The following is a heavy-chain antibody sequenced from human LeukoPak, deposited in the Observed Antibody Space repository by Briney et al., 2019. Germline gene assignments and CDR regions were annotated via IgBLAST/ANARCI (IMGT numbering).Heavy chain of an antibody. J-gene: IGHJ4*02. Sequence: PGGSLRLSCAASGFTFDDYAMHWVRQAPGEGLEWVSGISWNSGSIGYADSVKGRFTISRDNAKTSLYLQMNSLRAEDTALYYCAKDIGYYDSSGYYNYWGQGTLVTVSS. CDR3: AKDIGYYDSSGYYNY. V-gene: IGHV3-9*01. CDR1: GFTFDDYA. D-gene: IGHD3-22*01. CDR2: ISWNSGSI.